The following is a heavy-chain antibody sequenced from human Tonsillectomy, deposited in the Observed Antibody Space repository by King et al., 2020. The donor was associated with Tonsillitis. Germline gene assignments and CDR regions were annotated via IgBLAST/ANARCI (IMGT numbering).Heavy chain of an antibody. D-gene: IGHD3-16*01. CDR1: GFTFSNFW. J-gene: IGHJ4*02. CDR2: IKEDGNDK. V-gene: IGHV3-7*01. CDR3: ARRLGSAYY. Sequence: VQLVESGGDLVQPGGSLRLSCAASGFTFSNFWMTWVRQAPGKGLEWVANIKEDGNDKYYVDYVKGRFTISRANARNSLYLQMNRLRTVDTAVYYCARRLGSAYYWGQGTLVTVSS.